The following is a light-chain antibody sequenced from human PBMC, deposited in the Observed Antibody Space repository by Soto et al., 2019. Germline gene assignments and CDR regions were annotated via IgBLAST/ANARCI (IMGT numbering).Light chain of an antibody. J-gene: IGKJ1*01. Sequence: DIQMTQSPSTLSASVGDRVTITCRASQRINNWLAWYQQKPGKAPNLLIYDAYSLESGVPPRFIDSLSGTEFTVTISRLQTYDFATYFCQQYNENSPWTFGQGTKVEIK. CDR3: QQYNENSPWT. CDR2: DAY. V-gene: IGKV1-5*01. CDR1: QRINNW.